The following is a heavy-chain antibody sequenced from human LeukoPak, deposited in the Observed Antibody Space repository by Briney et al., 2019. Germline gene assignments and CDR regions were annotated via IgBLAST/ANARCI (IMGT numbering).Heavy chain of an antibody. D-gene: IGHD3-3*01. CDR1: GFTVSSNH. CDR3: ARSYYDFWSGYYLDY. CDR2: IYSGGST. J-gene: IGHJ4*02. Sequence: GGSLRLSCAASGFTVSSNHMSWVRQAPGKGLEWVSVIYSGGSTYYADSVKGRFTISRDNSKNTLYLQMNSLRAEDTAVYYCARSYYDFWSGYYLDYWGQGTLVTVSS. V-gene: IGHV3-53*01.